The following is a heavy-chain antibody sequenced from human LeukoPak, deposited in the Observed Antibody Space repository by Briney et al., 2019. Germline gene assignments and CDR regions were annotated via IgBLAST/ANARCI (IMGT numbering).Heavy chain of an antibody. CDR1: GFTFSSYS. Sequence: GGSLRLSCTASGFTFSSYSMNWVRQAPGKGLEWVSYISSSSSLIYYADSVKGRFTISRDNVRDSVYLQMNRLIAEDTAIYYCARDAGIYSSPPDYWGQGTQVTVSS. J-gene: IGHJ4*02. CDR2: ISSSSSLI. CDR3: ARDAGIYSSPPDY. V-gene: IGHV3-48*01. D-gene: IGHD1-26*01.